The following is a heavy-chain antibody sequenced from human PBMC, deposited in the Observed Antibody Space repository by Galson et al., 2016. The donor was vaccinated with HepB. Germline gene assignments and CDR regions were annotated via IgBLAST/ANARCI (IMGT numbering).Heavy chain of an antibody. Sequence: TLSLTCTVSGDSISSGGYYWSWIRQHPEKGLEWIGYIYYTGSTYYSPSLRGRVTISEDTSKNQFSLNLSSVTAADTAVYYCVRVHSSGYHWGRGTLVTVSS. J-gene: IGHJ4*02. CDR2: IYYTGST. V-gene: IGHV4-31*03. CDR1: GDSISSGGYY. CDR3: VRVHSSGYH. D-gene: IGHD3-22*01.